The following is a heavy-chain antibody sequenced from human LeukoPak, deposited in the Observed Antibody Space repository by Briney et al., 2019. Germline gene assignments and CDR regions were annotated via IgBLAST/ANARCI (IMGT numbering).Heavy chain of an antibody. V-gene: IGHV4-31*03. CDR3: ARWTTYPRNAFDI. D-gene: IGHD4-11*01. J-gene: IGHJ3*02. Sequence: SETLSLTCTVSGGSISSGGYYWSWIRQHPGKGLEWIGYIYYSGSTYYNPSLKSRVTISVDTSKNQFSLKLSSVTAADTAVYYCARWTTYPRNAFDIWGQGTMVTVSS. CDR1: GGSISSGGYY. CDR2: IYYSGST.